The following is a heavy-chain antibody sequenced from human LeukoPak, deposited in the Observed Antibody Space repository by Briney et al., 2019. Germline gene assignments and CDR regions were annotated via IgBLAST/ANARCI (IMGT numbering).Heavy chain of an antibody. D-gene: IGHD3-22*01. CDR2: IYSGGSA. CDR1: GFTVSNNY. CDR3: ARDLNYDSAY. J-gene: IGHJ4*02. V-gene: IGHV3-53*01. Sequence: PGGSLRLSCAASGFTVSNNYMSWVRQAPGKGLEWVSVIYSGGSAYYADSEKGRFTISRDNSNNTVYLQMNSLRAEDTAVYYCARDLNYDSAYWGQGTLVTVSS.